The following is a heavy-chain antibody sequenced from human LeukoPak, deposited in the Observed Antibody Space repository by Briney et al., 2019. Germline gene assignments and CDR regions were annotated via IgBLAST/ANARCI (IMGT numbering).Heavy chain of an antibody. J-gene: IGHJ6*03. Sequence: SVKVSCKASGGTFSSYAISWVRQAPGQGLEWMGGIIPIFGTANYAQKFQGRVTITTDESTSTAYMELSSLRSEDTAVYYCARGGLEMATILAEVTYYYYMDVWGKGTTVTVSS. D-gene: IGHD5-24*01. CDR3: ARGGLEMATILAEVTYYYYMDV. V-gene: IGHV1-69*05. CDR1: GGTFSSYA. CDR2: IIPIFGTA.